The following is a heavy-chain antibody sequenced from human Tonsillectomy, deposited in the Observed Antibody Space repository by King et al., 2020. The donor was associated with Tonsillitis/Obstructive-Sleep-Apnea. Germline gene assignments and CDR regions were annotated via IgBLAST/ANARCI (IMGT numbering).Heavy chain of an antibody. CDR2: TSDRGDNT. CDR3: AGGPAGADYYYMDV. CDR1: GFAFNNYA. J-gene: IGHJ6*03. Sequence: VQLVESGGGFVQPGGSLRLSCSASGFAFNNYAVTWVRQAPGKGLEWVSSTSDRGDNTFYADSVKGRFTISRDNSKKMLSLRMNSLRPEDTATYFCAGGPAGADYYYMDVWGKGTTVTVSS. D-gene: IGHD6-19*01. V-gene: IGHV3-23*04.